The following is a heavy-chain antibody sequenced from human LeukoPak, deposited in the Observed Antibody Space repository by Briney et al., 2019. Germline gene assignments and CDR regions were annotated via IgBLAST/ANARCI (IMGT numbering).Heavy chain of an antibody. Sequence: GGSLRLSCVASGFTLSTYDMQWVRQAPGKGLEWVSGINRSGRTYYTDSVKGRFTIFRDNSKSTLYLEMNSLRAEDTAVYYCAQGGYFAFDFWGQGTMVTVSS. CDR2: INRSGRT. CDR3: AQGGYFAFDF. CDR1: GFTLSTYD. V-gene: IGHV3-23*01. J-gene: IGHJ3*01. D-gene: IGHD2-2*03.